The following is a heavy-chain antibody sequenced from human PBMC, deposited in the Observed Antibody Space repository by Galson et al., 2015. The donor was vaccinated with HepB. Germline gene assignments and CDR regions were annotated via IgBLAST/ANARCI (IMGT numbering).Heavy chain of an antibody. CDR2: IRSKANSYAT. CDR3: TRHMGSIAARLHYYYYYMDV. Sequence: SLRLSCAASGFTFSGSAMHWVRQASGKGLEWVGRIRSKANSYATAYAASVKGRFTISRDDSKNTAYLQMNSLKTEDTAVYYCTRHMGSIAARLHYYYYYMDVWGKGTTVTVSS. J-gene: IGHJ6*03. V-gene: IGHV3-73*01. D-gene: IGHD6-6*01. CDR1: GFTFSGSA.